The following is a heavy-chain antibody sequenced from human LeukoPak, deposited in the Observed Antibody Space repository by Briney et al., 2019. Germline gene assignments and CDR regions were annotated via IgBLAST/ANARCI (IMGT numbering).Heavy chain of an antibody. CDR2: ISAYNGNT. Sequence: ASVKVSCKASGGTFSSYAISWVRQAPGQGLEWMGWISAYNGNTNYAQKLQGRVTMTTDTSTSTAYMELRSLRSDDTAVYYCARITMVRGVITKISYFDYWGQGTLVTVSS. D-gene: IGHD3-10*01. CDR3: ARITMVRGVITKISYFDY. CDR1: GGTFSSYA. V-gene: IGHV1-18*01. J-gene: IGHJ4*02.